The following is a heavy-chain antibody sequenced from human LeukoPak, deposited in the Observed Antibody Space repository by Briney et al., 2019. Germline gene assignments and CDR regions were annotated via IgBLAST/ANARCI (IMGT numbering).Heavy chain of an antibody. CDR1: GGSISSRSNY. CDR3: ARGLGSAGPFDY. CDR2: INHSGST. J-gene: IGHJ4*02. Sequence: SETLSLTCTVSGGSISSRSNYWGWIRQPPGKGLEWIGEINHSGSTNYNPSLKSRVTISVDTSKNQFSLKLSSVTAADTAVYYCARGLGSAGPFDYWGQGTLDTVSS. V-gene: IGHV4-39*07.